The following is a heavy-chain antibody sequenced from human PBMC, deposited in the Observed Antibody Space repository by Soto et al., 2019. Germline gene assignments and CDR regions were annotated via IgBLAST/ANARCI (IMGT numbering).Heavy chain of an antibody. V-gene: IGHV3-23*01. CDR3: AKDCSGGSCYFYYYGMDV. J-gene: IGHJ6*02. CDR1: GFTFSSYA. D-gene: IGHD2-15*01. CDR2: ISGSGGST. Sequence: GGSLRLSCAASGFTFSSYAMSWVRQAPGKGLEWVSAISGSGGSTYYADSVKGRFTISRDNSKNTLYLQMNSLRAEDTAVYYCAKDCSGGSCYFYYYGMDVWGQGTTVTVSS.